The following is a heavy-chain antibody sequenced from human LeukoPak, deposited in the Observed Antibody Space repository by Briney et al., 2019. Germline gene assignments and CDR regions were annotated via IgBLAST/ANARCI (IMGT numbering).Heavy chain of an antibody. CDR3: ARESIARGYYGMDV. CDR2: SYTSGST. CDR1: GGSISSGNYY. J-gene: IGHJ6*02. Sequence: SQTLSLTCTVSGGSISSGNYYWSWIRQPAGKGLEWIGRSYTSGSTNYNASLKSRVTISVDTSKNQFSLELSSVTAADTAEYYCARESIARGYYGMDVWGQGTTVTVSS. V-gene: IGHV4-61*02. D-gene: IGHD3-10*01.